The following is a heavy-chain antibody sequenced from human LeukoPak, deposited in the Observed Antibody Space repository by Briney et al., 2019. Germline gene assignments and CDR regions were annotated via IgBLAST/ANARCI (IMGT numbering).Heavy chain of an antibody. CDR2: ISCSGGST. D-gene: IGHD3-3*01. CDR3: AKDQERITIFGVVIGWFDP. V-gene: IGHV3-23*01. J-gene: IGHJ5*02. CDR1: GFTFSSYA. Sequence: PGGSLRLSCAASGFTFSSYAMSWVRQAPGKGLEWVSAISCSGGSTYYADSVKGRFTISRDNSKNTLYLQMNSLRAEDTAVYYCAKDQERITIFGVVIGWFDPWGQGTLVTVSS.